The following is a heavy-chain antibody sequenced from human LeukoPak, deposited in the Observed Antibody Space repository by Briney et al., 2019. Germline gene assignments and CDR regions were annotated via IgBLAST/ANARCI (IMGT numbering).Heavy chain of an antibody. CDR2: ISSSSSYI. CDR1: GFTFSSYG. J-gene: IGHJ6*03. D-gene: IGHD1-26*01. Sequence: GGSLGLSCAASGFTFSSYGMSWVRQAPGKGLEWVSSISSSSSYIYYADSVKGRFTISRDNAKNSLYLQMNSLTAEDTAVYYCARDPYSGAYGDTYYYFMDVWGKGTTVNISS. CDR3: ARDPYSGAYGDTYYYFMDV. V-gene: IGHV3-21*01.